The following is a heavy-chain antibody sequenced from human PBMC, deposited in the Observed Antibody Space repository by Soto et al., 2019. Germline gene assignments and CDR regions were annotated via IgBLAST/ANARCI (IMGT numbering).Heavy chain of an antibody. V-gene: IGHV4-59*01. CDR2: IYYSGST. CDR3: ARSRGGYFDY. D-gene: IGHD3-16*01. Sequence: QVQLRESGPGLVKPSETLSLTCTVSGGSISSYYWSWIRQPPGKGLEWIGYIYYSGSTNYNPSLKSRVTISVDTSKNQFSLKLSSVTAADTAVYYCARSRGGYFDYWGQGTLVTVSS. CDR1: GGSISSYY. J-gene: IGHJ4*02.